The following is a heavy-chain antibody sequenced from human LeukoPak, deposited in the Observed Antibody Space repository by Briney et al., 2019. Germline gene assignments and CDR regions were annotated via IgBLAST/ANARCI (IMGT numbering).Heavy chain of an antibody. J-gene: IGHJ4*02. CDR2: ISSSSSTI. CDR3: VKEGVEYSYSYGDY. Sequence: GGSLRLSCAASGFTFSSYSMNWVRQAPGKGLEWVSYISSSSSTIYYADSVKGRITISRDNAENTLYLQMNNLRPDDTAFYFCVKEGVEYSYSYGDYWGQGTLVTVSS. V-gene: IGHV3-48*01. CDR1: GFTFSSYS. D-gene: IGHD3-16*01.